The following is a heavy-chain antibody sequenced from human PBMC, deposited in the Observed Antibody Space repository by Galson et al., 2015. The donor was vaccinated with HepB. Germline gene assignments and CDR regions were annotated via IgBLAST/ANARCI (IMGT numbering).Heavy chain of an antibody. CDR3: ARDLYGGDSF. V-gene: IGHV3-33*08. CDR2: IWYDGSNK. J-gene: IGHJ4*02. CDR1: GFTFSSYA. D-gene: IGHD4-23*01. Sequence: SLRLSCAVSGFTFSSYAMSWIRQAPGKGLEWVAVIWYDGSNKYYADSVKGRFTISRDNSKNTLYLQMNSLRAEDTAVYYCARDLYGGDSFWGQGTLVTVSS.